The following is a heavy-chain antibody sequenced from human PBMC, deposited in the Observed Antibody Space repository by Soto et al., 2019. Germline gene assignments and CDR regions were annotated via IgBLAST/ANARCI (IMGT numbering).Heavy chain of an antibody. CDR1: GGSISSYY. V-gene: IGHV4-59*01. CDR2: IYYSGST. Sequence: QVQLQESGPGLVKPSETLSLTCTVSGGSISSYYWSWIRQPPGKGLEWIGYIYYSGSTNYNPSLKSRVTISVDTSKNQFSLKLSSVTAADTAVYYCARGHPPDLRRTTYLSNRGSYYYYYGMDVWGQGTTVTVSS. J-gene: IGHJ6*02. D-gene: IGHD4-4*01. CDR3: ARGHPPDLRRTTYLSNRGSYYYYYGMDV.